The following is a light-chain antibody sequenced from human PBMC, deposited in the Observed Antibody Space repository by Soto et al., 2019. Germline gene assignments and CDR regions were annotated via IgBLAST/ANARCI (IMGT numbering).Light chain of an antibody. J-gene: IGLJ1*01. Sequence: QSALTQPPSASGSPGQSVTISCTGTSSDVGGYKYVSRYQQHPGKAPKLMIFEVNKRPSGVPDRFSGSKSGNTASLTVSGLQAEDEDDYYGSSYAGINNLGVFGTGTKVTVL. V-gene: IGLV2-8*01. CDR3: SSYAGINNLGV. CDR1: SSDVGGYKY. CDR2: EVN.